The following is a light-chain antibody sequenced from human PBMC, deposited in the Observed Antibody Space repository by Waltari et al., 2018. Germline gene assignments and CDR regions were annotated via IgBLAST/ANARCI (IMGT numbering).Light chain of an antibody. CDR1: QGIRNY. Sequence: DIQMTQSPSAMSASVGDRVTITCRASQGIRNYLAWFQQKPGNAPKRLIYTASSLQSGVPSRFSGSGSGTEFTLTISSLQPEDFATYYCHQHYTTPWTFGQGTLVEL. CDR3: HQHYTTPWT. CDR2: TAS. J-gene: IGKJ1*01. V-gene: IGKV1-17*03.